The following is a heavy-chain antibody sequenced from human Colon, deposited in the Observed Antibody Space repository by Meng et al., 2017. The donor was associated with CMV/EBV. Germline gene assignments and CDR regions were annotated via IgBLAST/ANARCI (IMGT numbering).Heavy chain of an antibody. D-gene: IGHD2/OR15-2a*01. Sequence: SVKVSCKASGGTFSTYTITWVRQAPGQGLEWMGRIIPILNRPDYAQSFQGRVSITADKSTSTAYMELSSLRSEDTAVYYCARDPNDYFLRGVSYAMDVWGPGTRVTVSS. CDR1: GGTFSTYT. J-gene: IGHJ6*02. V-gene: IGHV1-69*08. CDR2: IIPILNRP. CDR3: ARDPNDYFLRGVSYAMDV.